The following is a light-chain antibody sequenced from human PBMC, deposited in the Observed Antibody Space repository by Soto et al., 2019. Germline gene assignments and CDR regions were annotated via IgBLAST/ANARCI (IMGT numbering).Light chain of an antibody. J-gene: IGKJ1*01. V-gene: IGKV3-20*01. Sequence: EIVLTQSPGSLSLSPGERATISCRASQSVSSSYLASYQQKPGQAPRILIYGASSRATGIPDRFSGSGSGTDFTLTISRLEPEDFAVYYGQQYGRSPWTFGQGTKVEIK. CDR3: QQYGRSPWT. CDR1: QSVSSSY. CDR2: GAS.